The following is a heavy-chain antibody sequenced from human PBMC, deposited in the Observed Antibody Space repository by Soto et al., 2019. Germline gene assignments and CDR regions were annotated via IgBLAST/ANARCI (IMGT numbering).Heavy chain of an antibody. D-gene: IGHD3-10*01. V-gene: IGHV4-59*01. J-gene: IGHJ6*02. CDR1: GGSISSYY. CDR3: ARNGWFGELLDYYYGMDV. Sequence: PSETLSLTCTVSGGSISSYYWSWIRQPPGKGLEWIGYIYYSGSTNYNPSLKSRVTISVDTSKNQFSLKLSSVTAADTAVYYCARNGWFGELLDYYYGMDVWGQGTTVTVSS. CDR2: IYYSGST.